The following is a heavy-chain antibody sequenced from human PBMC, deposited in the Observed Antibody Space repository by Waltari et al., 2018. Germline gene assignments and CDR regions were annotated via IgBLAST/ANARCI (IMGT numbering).Heavy chain of an antibody. CDR1: GGTFSSYA. CDR3: ARGPRRSGYYYYFDY. J-gene: IGHJ4*02. CDR2: IIPIFGTA. V-gene: IGHV1-69*13. D-gene: IGHD3-22*01. Sequence: QVQLVQSGAEVKKTGSSVKVSCKASGGTFSSYAISWVRQAPGQGLEWMGRIIPIFGTANYAQKFQGRVTITADKSTSTAYMELSSLRSEDTAVYYCARGPRRSGYYYYFDYWGQGTLVTVSS.